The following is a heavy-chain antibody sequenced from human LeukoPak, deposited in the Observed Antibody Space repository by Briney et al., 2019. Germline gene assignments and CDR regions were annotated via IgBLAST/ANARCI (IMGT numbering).Heavy chain of an antibody. Sequence: GGSLRLSCAASGFTFSSYSMTWVRQAPGKGLEWVSSISSSSSYIYYADSVKGRFTISRDNAKNSLYLQMNSLRAEDTAVYYCARAHSSGWRTPFDYWGQGTLVTVSS. J-gene: IGHJ4*02. CDR2: ISSSSSYI. V-gene: IGHV3-21*01. CDR1: GFTFSSYS. CDR3: ARAHSSGWRTPFDY. D-gene: IGHD6-19*01.